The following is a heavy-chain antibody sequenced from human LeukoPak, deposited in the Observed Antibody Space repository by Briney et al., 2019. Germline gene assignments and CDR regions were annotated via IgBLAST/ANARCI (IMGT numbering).Heavy chain of an antibody. CDR3: ARDLPDRKSAYYFDY. CDR2: ISGSGGST. J-gene: IGHJ4*02. V-gene: IGHV3-23*01. CDR1: GFTFSSYA. D-gene: IGHD1-14*01. Sequence: GGSLRLSCAASGFTFSSYAMSWVRQAPGKGLEWVSAISGSGGSTYYADSVKGRFTISRDNSKNTLYLQMNSLRAEDTAVYYCARDLPDRKSAYYFDYWGQGTLVTVSS.